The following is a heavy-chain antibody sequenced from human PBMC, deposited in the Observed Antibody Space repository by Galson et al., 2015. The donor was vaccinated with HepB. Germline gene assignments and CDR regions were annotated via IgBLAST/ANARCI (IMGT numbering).Heavy chain of an antibody. V-gene: IGHV1-18*04. CDR1: GYTFTSYG. J-gene: IGHJ2*01. D-gene: IGHD6-19*01. CDR3: ARLSPGSGWYSRSWYFDL. Sequence: SVKVSCKASGYTFTSYGIGWVRQAPGQGLEWMGWISAYNGNTNYAQKLQGRVTMTTDTSTSTAYMELRSLRSDDTAVYYCARLSPGSGWYSRSWYFDLWGRGTLVTVSS. CDR2: ISAYNGNT.